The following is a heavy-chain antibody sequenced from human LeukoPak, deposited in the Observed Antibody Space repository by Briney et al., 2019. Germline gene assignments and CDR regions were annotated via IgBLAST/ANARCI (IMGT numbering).Heavy chain of an antibody. Sequence: TSETLSLTCTVSGGSISSYYWSWIRQPAGKGLEWIGRIYSTGSANYNPSLKSRVTMSVDTSKNQFSLRLRSVTAADTAVYYCARQIASAGTAGFDFWGQGALVTVSS. CDR3: ARQIASAGTAGFDF. CDR1: GGSISSYY. J-gene: IGHJ4*02. V-gene: IGHV4-4*07. D-gene: IGHD6-13*01. CDR2: IYSTGSA.